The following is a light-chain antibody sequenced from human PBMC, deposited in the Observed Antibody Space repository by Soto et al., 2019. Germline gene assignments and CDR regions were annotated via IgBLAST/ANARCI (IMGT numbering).Light chain of an antibody. CDR1: QSISSW. CDR2: KAS. J-gene: IGKJ2*01. CDR3: QQYSSYPYT. Sequence: DIQMTQSPSTLSAAGGDRVTITCRASQSISSWLAWYQQKPGTAPKLLIYKASSLQSGVPSRFSGSGSGTEFTLTISSLQPDDFATYYCQQYSSYPYTFGQGTKLEIK. V-gene: IGKV1-5*03.